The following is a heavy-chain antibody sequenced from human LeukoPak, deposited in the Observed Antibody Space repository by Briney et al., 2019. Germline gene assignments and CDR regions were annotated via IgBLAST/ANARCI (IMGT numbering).Heavy chain of an antibody. CDR3: AREDAGGTYSFDY. J-gene: IGHJ4*02. D-gene: IGHD1-26*01. CDR2: IYTSGIT. CDR1: GFTASSNF. Sequence: PGGSLRLSCVVSGFTASSNFMSWVRQAPGKGPEWVSVIYTSGITYYADSVRGRFTISRDNSKNTLYLQMDSLTAEDTAVYYCAREDAGGTYSFDYWGQGTLVTVSS. V-gene: IGHV3-66*01.